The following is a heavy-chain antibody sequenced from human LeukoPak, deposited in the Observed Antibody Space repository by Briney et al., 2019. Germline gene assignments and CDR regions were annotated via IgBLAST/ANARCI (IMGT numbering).Heavy chain of an antibody. CDR3: GPMRKRFGSRSLHSKGAFDA. CDR1: GFSLSTSGEA. J-gene: IGHJ3*01. D-gene: IGHD6-6*01. V-gene: IGHV2-5*05. CDR2: IYWDDDK. Sequence: SGPTLVKPTQTLTLTCTFSGFSLSTSGEAVGWIRQPPGKAVEWLALIYWDDDKRYGPSLKSRIPITKDTSKKQVVLKIINMGPVDTATNYFGPMRKRFGSRSLHSKGAFDAWGQGTTVTVSS.